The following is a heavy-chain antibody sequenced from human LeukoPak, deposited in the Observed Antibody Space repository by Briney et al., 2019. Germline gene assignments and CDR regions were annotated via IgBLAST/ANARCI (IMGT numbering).Heavy chain of an antibody. J-gene: IGHJ6*02. D-gene: IGHD3-10*01. V-gene: IGHV1-24*01. CDR1: GYTLTELS. Sequence: ASVKVSCKVSGYTLTELSMHWVRQAPGKGLERMGGFDPEDGETIYAQKFQGRVTMTEDTSTDTAYMELSSLRFEDTAVYYCATGGLLWFGESSDYYYYGMDVWGQGTTVTVSS. CDR3: ATGGLLWFGESSDYYYYGMDV. CDR2: FDPEDGET.